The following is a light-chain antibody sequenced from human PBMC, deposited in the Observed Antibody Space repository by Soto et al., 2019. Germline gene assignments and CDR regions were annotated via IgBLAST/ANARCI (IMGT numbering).Light chain of an antibody. CDR1: SSDVGAYNY. Sequence: SVLTQPASVSGYPGQSITISCKGASSDVGAYNYVAWCRQHPGKGPKLLIYDVSNRPSGFSSRFSGSKSGNTASLTISGLRGEDEADYFCSSYTTSSTYVFGTG. CDR3: SSYTTSSTYV. V-gene: IGLV2-14*01. J-gene: IGLJ1*01. CDR2: DVS.